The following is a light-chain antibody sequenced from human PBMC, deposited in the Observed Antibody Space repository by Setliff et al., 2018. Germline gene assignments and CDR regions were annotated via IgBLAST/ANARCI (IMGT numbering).Light chain of an antibody. CDR2: DVS. CDR3: SSYAGSLYV. Sequence: QSVLTQPASVSGSPGQSITISCTGTSSDVGGYNYVSWYQQHPGKAPKLMIYDVSKRPSGVSNRFSGSKSGNTAPLTISGLQAEDEADYYCSSYAGSLYVFGTGTKVTVL. J-gene: IGLJ1*01. CDR1: SSDVGGYNY. V-gene: IGLV2-14*01.